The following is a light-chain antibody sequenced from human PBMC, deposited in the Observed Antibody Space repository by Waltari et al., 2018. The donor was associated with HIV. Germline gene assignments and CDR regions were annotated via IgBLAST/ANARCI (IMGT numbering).Light chain of an antibody. CDR2: DVS. CDR3: CSYAGSYTGV. CDR1: SSDVGGYNY. Sequence: QSALTQPRSVSGSPGQSVTISCTGTSSDVGGYNYVSWYPQHPGKAPPLMIYDVSKRPAGVPDRFPGAKSGNTASLTISGLQAEDEADYYCCSYAGSYTGVFGGGTKLTVL. J-gene: IGLJ2*01. V-gene: IGLV2-11*01.